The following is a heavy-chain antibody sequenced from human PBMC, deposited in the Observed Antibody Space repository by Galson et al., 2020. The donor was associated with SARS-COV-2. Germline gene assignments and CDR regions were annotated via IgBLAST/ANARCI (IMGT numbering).Heavy chain of an antibody. V-gene: IGHV4-38-2*02. Sequence: SETLSLTCTVSGYSISSGYYWGWIRQPPGKGLEWIGSIYHSGSTYYNPSLKSRVTISVDTSKNQFSLNLTSFPPPSPPLFSFSLFLPFPLLPSLKSRVTISVDTSKNQFSLKLSSVTAADTAVYYCAREEEWELLPEPTNYYYGMDVWGQGTTVTVSS. CDR3: SLFLPFPLLPSLKSRVTISVDTSKNQFSLKLSSVTAADTAVYYCAREEEWELLPEPTNYYYGMDV. CDR1: GYSISSGYY. D-gene: IGHD1-26*01. CDR2: IYHSGST. J-gene: IGHJ6*02.